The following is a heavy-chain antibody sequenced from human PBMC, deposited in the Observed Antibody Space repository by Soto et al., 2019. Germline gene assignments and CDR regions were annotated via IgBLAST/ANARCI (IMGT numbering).Heavy chain of an antibody. V-gene: IGHV3-23*04. J-gene: IGHJ6*02. D-gene: IGHD3-22*01. CDR1: GFTFSAYA. CDR2: ISGNGDNT. Sequence: EVQLVESGGNLVQPGGSLRLSCAASGFTFSAYALSWVRQAPGKGLEWVSIISGNGDNTYYADSVRGRLTISRDIFKNTLNLQNHSLRAEDTAVYFCAKDRETSEEPTIIGYYYNGMDVWGRGTTVTVSS. CDR3: AKDRETSEEPTIIGYYYNGMDV.